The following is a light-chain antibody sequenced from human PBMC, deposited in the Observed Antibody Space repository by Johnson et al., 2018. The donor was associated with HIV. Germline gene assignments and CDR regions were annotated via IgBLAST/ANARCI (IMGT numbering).Light chain of an antibody. CDR3: GTWDSSLSSYV. J-gene: IGLJ1*01. V-gene: IGLV1-51*01. CDR2: DNS. CDR1: SSKIGNKY. Sequence: QSVLTQPPSVSAAPGQKVTISCSGSSSKIGNKYVSWYQQLPGTAPKVLIYDNSKRPSGIPDRFSGSKSGTSATLGITGLQTGDEADYYCGTWDSSLSSYVFGTWTKVTVL.